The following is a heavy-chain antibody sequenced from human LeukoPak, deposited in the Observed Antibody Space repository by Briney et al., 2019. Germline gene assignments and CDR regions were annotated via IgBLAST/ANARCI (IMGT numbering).Heavy chain of an antibody. CDR1: GYTFTSYG. V-gene: IGHV1-18*01. J-gene: IGHJ5*02. CDR3: ARDSFGAVSVVVAAARRDWFDP. CDR2: ISAYNDNT. D-gene: IGHD2-15*01. Sequence: GASVKVSCKASGYTFTSYGISWVRQAPGQGLEWMGWISAYNDNTDYAQKLQDRVTMTTDTSTSTVYMELRSLRSDDPAVYYCARDSFGAVSVVVAAARRDWFDPWDQGTLVTVSS.